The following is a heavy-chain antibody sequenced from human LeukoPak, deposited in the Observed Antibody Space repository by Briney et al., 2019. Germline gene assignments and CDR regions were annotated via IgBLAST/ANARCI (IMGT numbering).Heavy chain of an antibody. V-gene: IGHV3-48*01. CDR2: ILSSRRTR. J-gene: IGHJ6*02. Sequence: GGSLRLSCAASGFTFSTYDTNWVRQAPGGGVEWVSYILSSRRTRSSADSVKGRFTNSRDNAKNSLYLQMNTLRAEDTAVYYCARLRYYAMDVWGQGTTVTASS. CDR1: GFTFSTYD. CDR3: ARLRYYAMDV.